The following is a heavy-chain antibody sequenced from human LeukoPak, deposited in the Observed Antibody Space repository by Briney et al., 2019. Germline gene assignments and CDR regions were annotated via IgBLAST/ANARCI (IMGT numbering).Heavy chain of an antibody. J-gene: IGHJ6*03. D-gene: IGHD5-12*01. CDR1: GYTFTSYD. V-gene: IGHV1-8*01. Sequence: GASVKVSCKASGYTFTSYDINWVRQATGQGLEWMGWMNPNSGNTGYAQKFQGRVTMTSNTSISTAYMELSSLRSEDTAVYYCARGPRVATTWGYYYYYMDVWGKGTTVTISS. CDR2: MNPNSGNT. CDR3: ARGPRVATTWGYYYYYMDV.